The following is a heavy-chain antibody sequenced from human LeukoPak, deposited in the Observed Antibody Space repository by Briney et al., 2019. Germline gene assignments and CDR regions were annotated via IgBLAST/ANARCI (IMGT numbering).Heavy chain of an antibody. V-gene: IGHV4-4*02. Sequence: PSETLSLTCTVSGGSISSSNWWSWVRRSPGKGLEWIGQVYHSGGTIYNPSLKSRVTISVDQSKNQFSLKLTSVTAADTAVYYCARDPAVAGTEGIYFDYWGQGTLVTVSS. J-gene: IGHJ4*02. D-gene: IGHD6-13*01. CDR1: GGSISSSNW. CDR2: VYHSGGT. CDR3: ARDPAVAGTEGIYFDY.